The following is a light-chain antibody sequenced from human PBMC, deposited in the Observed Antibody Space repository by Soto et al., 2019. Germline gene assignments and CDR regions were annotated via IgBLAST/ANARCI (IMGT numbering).Light chain of an antibody. CDR2: GTS. J-gene: IGKJ5*01. Sequence: EIVMTQSPATLSVSPGERVTLSCRASQSVSSNLGWYQHKPGQAPRLLIYGTSTRATGIPARFSGSGSGTEFTLTISSLQSEDFAVYYCQPYNNWPLTFGQGTRLEI. CDR3: QPYNNWPLT. CDR1: QSVSSN. V-gene: IGKV3-15*01.